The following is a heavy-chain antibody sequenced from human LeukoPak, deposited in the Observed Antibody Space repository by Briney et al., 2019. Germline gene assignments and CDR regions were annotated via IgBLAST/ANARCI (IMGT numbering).Heavy chain of an antibody. V-gene: IGHV1-18*01. J-gene: IGHJ4*02. CDR3: ARDPIGSRWPYYFDY. CDR1: GYTFTSYG. D-gene: IGHD6-13*01. CDR2: ISAYNGNT. Sequence: GASVKVSCTASGYTFTSYGISWVRQAPGQGLEWMGWISAYNGNTNYAQKLQARVTITRDTSASTAYMELSSLRSEDTAVYYCARDPIGSRWPYYFDYWGQGTLVTVSS.